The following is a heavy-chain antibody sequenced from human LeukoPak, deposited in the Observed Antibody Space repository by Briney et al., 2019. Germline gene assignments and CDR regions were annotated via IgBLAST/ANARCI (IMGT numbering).Heavy chain of an antibody. Sequence: KASETLSLTCAVSSASVTSHHWAWIRQPAGKGLQWVGRVHFSGSTNYNPSLRSRVAISLDKSKNEVSLTLKSVSAADTAVYYCTRDESSRDDSGGYHYWGRESWSPSLQ. V-gene: IGHV4-4*07. CDR1: SASVTSHH. J-gene: IGHJ4*02. CDR2: VHFSGST. CDR3: TRDESSRDDSGGYHY. D-gene: IGHD3-22*01.